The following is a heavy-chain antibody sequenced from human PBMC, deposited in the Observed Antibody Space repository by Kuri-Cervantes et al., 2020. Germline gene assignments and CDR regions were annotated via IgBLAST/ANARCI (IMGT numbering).Heavy chain of an antibody. D-gene: IGHD3-9*01. CDR1: GGSFSDIN. Sequence: SETLSLTCAVYGGSFSDINWNWIRQPPGKGLEWIGEITHSGGTNYNPSLKSRVPISIDTSKNQFSLKLSSVTAADTAVYYCARGLGYNILTGYDRDYWGQGTLVNVSS. CDR2: ITHSGGT. CDR3: ARGLGYNILTGYDRDY. J-gene: IGHJ4*02. V-gene: IGHV4-34*01.